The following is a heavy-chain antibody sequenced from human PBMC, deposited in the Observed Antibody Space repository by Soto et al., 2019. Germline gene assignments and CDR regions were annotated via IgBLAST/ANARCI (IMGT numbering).Heavy chain of an antibody. CDR3: ARETWLLHDAFDI. J-gene: IGHJ3*02. CDR1: GGSFSGYY. Sequence: LETLSLTCAVYGGSFSGYYWSWIRQPPGKGLEWIGEINHSGSTNYNPSLKSRVTISVDTSKNQFSLKLSSVTAADTAVYYCARETWLLHDAFDIWGQGTMVTVSS. D-gene: IGHD2-15*01. CDR2: INHSGST. V-gene: IGHV4-34*01.